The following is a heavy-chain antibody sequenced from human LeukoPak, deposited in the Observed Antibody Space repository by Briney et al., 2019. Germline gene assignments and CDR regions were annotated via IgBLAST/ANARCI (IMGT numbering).Heavy chain of an antibody. Sequence: ASVKVSCKASGYNFTGYYMHWVRQAPGQGLEWMGWINPNSGGTNYAQKFQGRVTMTRDTSISTAYMELSRLRSDDTAVYYCARTKTTVTTNDWFDPWGQGTLVTVSS. CDR2: INPNSGGT. J-gene: IGHJ5*02. V-gene: IGHV1-2*02. CDR3: ARTKTTVTTNDWFDP. CDR1: GYNFTGYY. D-gene: IGHD4-17*01.